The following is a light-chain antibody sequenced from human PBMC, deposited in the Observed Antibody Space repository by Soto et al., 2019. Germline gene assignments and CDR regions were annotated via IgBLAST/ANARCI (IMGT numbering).Light chain of an antibody. V-gene: IGKV3-15*01. CDR2: GAS. CDR3: QQYNDWPPGT. CDR1: QSVSSN. Sequence: EVLMTQSPATLSLSPGERATLSCRASQSVSSNLAWYQQKPGQAPRLLIYGASTRATSIPDRFSGSGSGTEFALTISGLQSEDFAVYFCQQYNDWPPGTFGQGTKVEVK. J-gene: IGKJ1*01.